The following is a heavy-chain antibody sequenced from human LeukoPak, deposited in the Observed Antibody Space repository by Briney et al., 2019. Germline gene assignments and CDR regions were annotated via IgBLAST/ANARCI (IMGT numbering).Heavy chain of an antibody. J-gene: IGHJ3*02. CDR3: ARDSSPYYYDSSDYYPGAFDI. D-gene: IGHD3-22*01. CDR2: ISAYNGNT. CDR1: GYTFTNYG. Sequence: GASVKVSCKASGYTFTNYGIIWVRQAPGQGLEWMGWISAYNGNTNYAQKLQGRVTMTTDTSTSTAYMELRSLRSDDTAVYYCARDSSPYYYDSSDYYPGAFDIWGQGTMVTVSS. V-gene: IGHV1-18*01.